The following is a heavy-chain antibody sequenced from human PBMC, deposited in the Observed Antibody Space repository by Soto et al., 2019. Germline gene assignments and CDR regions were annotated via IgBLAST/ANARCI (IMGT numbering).Heavy chain of an antibody. CDR1: GDSISSYY. CDR3: ARGVATIGP. Sequence: SETLSLTCTVSGDSISSYYWSWIRQPPGKGLEWIWYIYYSGSTNYNPSLKSRVTISVDTPKNQFSLKLTSVTAADTAVYYCARGVATIGPWGQGTLVTVSS. D-gene: IGHD5-12*01. J-gene: IGHJ5*02. CDR2: IYYSGST. V-gene: IGHV4-59*01.